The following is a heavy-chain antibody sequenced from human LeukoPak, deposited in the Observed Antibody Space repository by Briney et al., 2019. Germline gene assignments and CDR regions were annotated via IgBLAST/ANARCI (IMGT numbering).Heavy chain of an antibody. Sequence: QPGGSLRLSCAASGFTFSSYSMNWVRQAPGKGLEWVSSISSSSSYIYYADSVKGRFTISRDNAKNSLYLQMNSLRAEDTAVYYCARTSEITSYYYYYMDVWGKGTTVTVSS. CDR1: GFTFSSYS. CDR3: ARTSEITSYYYYYMDV. D-gene: IGHD3-10*01. V-gene: IGHV3-21*04. CDR2: ISSSSSYI. J-gene: IGHJ6*03.